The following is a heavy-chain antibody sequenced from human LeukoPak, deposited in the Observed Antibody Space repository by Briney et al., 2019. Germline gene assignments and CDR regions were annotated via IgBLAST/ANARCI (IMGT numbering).Heavy chain of an antibody. J-gene: IGHJ4*02. CDR2: INSDGRTT. D-gene: IGHD6-6*01. CDR1: GFTFSSYS. V-gene: IGHV3-74*01. CDR3: AREYSSWFDY. Sequence: QPGGSLTLSCAASGFTFSSYSMHWVRQAPRKGLVWVSPINSDGRTTTYADSVRGRLTISRDNAKNTLYLQMNSLRAEDTAVYYCAREYSSWFDYWGQGTLVSVSS.